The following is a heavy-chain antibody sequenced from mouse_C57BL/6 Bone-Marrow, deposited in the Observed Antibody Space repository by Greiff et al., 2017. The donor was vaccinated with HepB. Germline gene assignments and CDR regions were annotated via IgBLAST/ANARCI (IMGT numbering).Heavy chain of an antibody. CDR1: GYSFTGYY. CDR2: INPSTGGT. J-gene: IGHJ3*01. Sequence: EVQLVESGPELVKPGASVKISCKASGYSFTGYYMNWVKQSPEKSLEWIGEINPSTGGTTYNQKFKAKATLTVDKSSSTAYMQLKSLTSEDSAVYYCARVSYEGFAYWGQGTLVTVSA. V-gene: IGHV1-42*01. D-gene: IGHD1-1*01. CDR3: ARVSYEGFAY.